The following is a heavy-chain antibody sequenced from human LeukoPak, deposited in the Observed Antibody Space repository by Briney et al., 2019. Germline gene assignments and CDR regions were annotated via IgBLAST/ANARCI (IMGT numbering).Heavy chain of an antibody. J-gene: IGHJ4*02. Sequence: ASVKVSCKVSGYTLTELSMHWVRQAPGKGLEWMGGFDPEDGETIYAQKFQGRVTMTEDTSTDTAYMELSSLRSEDTAVYYCATGDFWSGYYYYWGQGTLVTVSS. CDR1: GYTLTELS. V-gene: IGHV1-24*01. CDR3: ATGDFWSGYYYY. CDR2: FDPEDGET. D-gene: IGHD3-3*01.